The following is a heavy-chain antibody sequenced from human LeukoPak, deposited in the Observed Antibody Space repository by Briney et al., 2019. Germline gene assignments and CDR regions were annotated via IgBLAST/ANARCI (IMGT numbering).Heavy chain of an antibody. V-gene: IGHV3-21*01. D-gene: IGHD3-10*01. CDR3: ARDLGGYYGSGSYYRALDY. CDR2: ITGSSSYI. J-gene: IGHJ4*02. CDR1: GFSFRSYS. Sequence: PGGSLRLSCAASGFSFRSYSMDWVRQAPGKGLEWVSSITGSSSYISYADSVKGRFTISRDNSKNTLYLQMNSLRAEDTAVYYCARDLGGYYGSGSYYRALDYWGQGTLVTVSS.